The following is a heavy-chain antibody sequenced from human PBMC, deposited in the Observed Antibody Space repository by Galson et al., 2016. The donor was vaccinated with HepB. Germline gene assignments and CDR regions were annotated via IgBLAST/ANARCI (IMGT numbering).Heavy chain of an antibody. CDR3: AASHCSSTSCYGYNYYGMDV. J-gene: IGHJ6*04. V-gene: IGHV1-58*02. D-gene: IGHD2-2*01. Sequence: SVKVSCKASGFTFTTSAMQWVRQARGQRPEWVGWIVVGSGHTNYAHHFQERVTITSDMSTSTAYMELSSLRSEDTAVYYCAASHCSSTSCYGYNYYGMDVWGKGTTVTVSS. CDR2: IVVGSGHT. CDR1: GFTFTTSA.